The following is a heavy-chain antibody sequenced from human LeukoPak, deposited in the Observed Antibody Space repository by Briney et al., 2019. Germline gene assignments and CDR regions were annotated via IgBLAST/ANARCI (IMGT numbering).Heavy chain of an antibody. D-gene: IGHD3-22*01. Sequence: SETLSLTCAVSDDSFSSHYWTWIRQPPGKGLEWIGYVYYSGSTNYNPSLKNRVTISADTSKNQFSLNLSSVTAADTAVYYCAREGGYYDTIDNYYISHAFDIWGQGTMVTVSS. CDR2: VYYSGST. J-gene: IGHJ3*02. CDR3: AREGGYYDTIDNYYISHAFDI. V-gene: IGHV4-59*11. CDR1: DDSFSSHY.